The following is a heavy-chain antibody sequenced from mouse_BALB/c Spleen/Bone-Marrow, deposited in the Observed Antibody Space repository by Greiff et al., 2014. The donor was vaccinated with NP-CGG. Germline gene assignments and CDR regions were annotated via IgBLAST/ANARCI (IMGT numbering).Heavy chain of an antibody. CDR3: ARGLRGYAMDY. CDR1: GFTFSSYT. CDR2: ISNGGSST. J-gene: IGHJ4*01. V-gene: IGHV5-12-2*01. D-gene: IGHD2-4*01. Sequence: EVKLMESGGGLVQPGGSLKLSCAASGFTFSSYTMSWVRQTPEKRLEWVAYISNGGSSTYYPDTVKGRFTISRDNAKNTLYLQMSSLKSEDTAMYYCARGLRGYAMDYWGQGTSVTVSS.